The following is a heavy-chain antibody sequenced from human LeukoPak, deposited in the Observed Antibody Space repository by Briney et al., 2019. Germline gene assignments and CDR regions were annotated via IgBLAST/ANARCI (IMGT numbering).Heavy chain of an antibody. CDR3: ARLDYSNYGAYYYYYMDV. CDR2: ISTSGTTI. V-gene: IGHV3-48*03. J-gene: IGHJ6*03. D-gene: IGHD4-11*01. CDR1: GFTFSSFE. Sequence: PGGSLRLSCAASGFTFSSFEMTWVRQAPGKGLEWLSYISTSGTTIYYADPVKGRFTISRDNAKNSLYLQMNSLRAEDTAVYYCARLDYSNYGAYYYYYMDVWGKGTTVTVSS.